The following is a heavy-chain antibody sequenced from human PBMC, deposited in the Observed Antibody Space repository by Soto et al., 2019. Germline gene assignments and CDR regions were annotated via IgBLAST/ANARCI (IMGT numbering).Heavy chain of an antibody. CDR3: AKDGSHNFDY. Sequence: QVQLVESGGGVVQPGRSLRLSCAASGFTVSHYAMHWVRQAPGKGLEWVALMSYDGSNEYYADSVKGRFTISRDNSKNTLYLQMNSLRAEDTAAYYCAKDGSHNFDYWGQGTLVTVSS. J-gene: IGHJ4*02. D-gene: IGHD1-26*01. CDR2: MSYDGSNE. V-gene: IGHV3-30*18. CDR1: GFTVSHYA.